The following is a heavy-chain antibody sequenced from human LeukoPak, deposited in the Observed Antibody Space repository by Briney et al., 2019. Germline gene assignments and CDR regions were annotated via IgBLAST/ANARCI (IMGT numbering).Heavy chain of an antibody. D-gene: IGHD3-16*01. CDR2: IIPIFGTA. CDR3: ARDGVDYQNWFDP. J-gene: IGHJ5*02. V-gene: IGHV1-69*13. Sequence: SVKVSCKASGGTFSSYAISWVRQPPGQGLEWMGGIIPIFGTANYAQKFQGRVTITADESTSTAYMELSSLRSEDTAVYYCARDGVDYQNWFDPWGQGTLVTVSS. CDR1: GGTFSSYA.